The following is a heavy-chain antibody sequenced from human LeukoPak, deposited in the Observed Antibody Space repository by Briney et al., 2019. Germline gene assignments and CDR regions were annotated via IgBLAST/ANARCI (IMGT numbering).Heavy chain of an antibody. CDR2: IIPIFGTA. Sequence: SVKVSCKASGGTFSSYAISWVRQAPGQGLEWMGGIIPIFGTANYAQKFQGRVTITADESTSTAYMELSSLRSEDTAVYYCARFSEPLNRYYYYGMDVWGQGTTVTVSS. CDR1: GGTFSSYA. D-gene: IGHD2/OR15-2a*01. CDR3: ARFSEPLNRYYYYGMDV. V-gene: IGHV1-69*13. J-gene: IGHJ6*02.